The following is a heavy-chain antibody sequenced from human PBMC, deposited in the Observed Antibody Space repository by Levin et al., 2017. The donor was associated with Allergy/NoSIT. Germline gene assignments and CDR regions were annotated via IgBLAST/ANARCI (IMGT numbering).Heavy chain of an antibody. CDR2: IKSKTDGGAT. CDR3: TTYSEYCSGGRCYHYFDC. CDR1: GFTFNNAW. Sequence: GGSLRLSCAASGFTFNNAWMTWVRQAPGKGLEWVGRIKSKTDGGATAYAAPVKGRFTISRDDSKNTLYLQMDSLKTEDTAVYYCTTYSEYCSGGRCYHYFDCWGQGTLVTVSS. J-gene: IGHJ4*02. V-gene: IGHV3-15*01. D-gene: IGHD2-15*01.